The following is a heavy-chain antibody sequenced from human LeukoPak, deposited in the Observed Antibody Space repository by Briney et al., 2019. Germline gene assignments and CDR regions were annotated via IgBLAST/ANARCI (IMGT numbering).Heavy chain of an antibody. CDR3: ATRGYCSGTSCYAPQP. Sequence: SGTLSLTGAVSGGSISSNNWWSWVRQPPGKGLEWIGEIYHSGSTDYNPSLESRVSISVDKSKNQFSLKLSSVTAADTAVYYCATRGYCSGTSCYAPQPWGQGTLVTVSS. J-gene: IGHJ5*02. D-gene: IGHD2-2*01. V-gene: IGHV4-4*02. CDR2: IYHSGST. CDR1: GGSISSNNW.